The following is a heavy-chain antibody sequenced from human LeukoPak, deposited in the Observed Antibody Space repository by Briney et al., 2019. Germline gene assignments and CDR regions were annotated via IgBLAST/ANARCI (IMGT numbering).Heavy chain of an antibody. V-gene: IGHV4-59*01. CDR2: IYYSGST. CDR3: ARVRVVPAAMPRSYYYYYYGMDV. Sequence: NPSETLSLTCTVSGGSISSYYWSWIRQPPGKGLEWIGYIYYSGSTNYNPSLKSRVTISVATSNNQFSLKLSSVTAADTAVYYCARVRVVPAAMPRSYYYYYYGMDVWGQGTTVTVSS. CDR1: GGSISSYY. J-gene: IGHJ6*02. D-gene: IGHD2-2*01.